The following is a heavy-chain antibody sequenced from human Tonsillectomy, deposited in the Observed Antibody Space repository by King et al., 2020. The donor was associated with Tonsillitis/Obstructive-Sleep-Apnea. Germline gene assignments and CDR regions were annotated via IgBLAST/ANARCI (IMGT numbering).Heavy chain of an antibody. V-gene: IGHV5-10-1*03. J-gene: IGHJ4*02. CDR3: AARLGIVGATGY. Sequence: VQLVESGAEVKKPGESLRISCKGSGYSFTSYWISWVRQMPGKGLEWMGRIDPSDSYTNYSPSFQGHVTISADKSISTAYLQWSSVKASDTAMYYCAARLGIVGATGYWGQGTLVTVSS. CDR2: IDPSDSYT. CDR1: GYSFTSYW. D-gene: IGHD1-26*01.